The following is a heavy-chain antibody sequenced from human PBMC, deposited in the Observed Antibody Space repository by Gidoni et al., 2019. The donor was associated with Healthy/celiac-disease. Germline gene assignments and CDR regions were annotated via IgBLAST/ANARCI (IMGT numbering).Heavy chain of an antibody. CDR1: GFTFSSYA. J-gene: IGHJ4*02. Sequence: EVQLLESGGGLVQPGGSLRLSCAASGFTFSSYAMSWVRQAPGKGLEWVSAISGSGGSTYYADSVKGRFTISTDNSKNTLYLQMNSLRAEDTAVYYCAKSEWELTIFDYWGQGTLVTVSS. V-gene: IGHV3-23*01. CDR2: ISGSGGST. CDR3: AKSEWELTIFDY. D-gene: IGHD1-26*01.